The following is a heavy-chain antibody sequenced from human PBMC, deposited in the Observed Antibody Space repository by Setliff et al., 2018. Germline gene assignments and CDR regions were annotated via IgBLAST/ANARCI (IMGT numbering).Heavy chain of an antibody. D-gene: IGHD3-3*01. CDR2: ISADNGNT. CDR1: GYTFTTYG. Sequence: ASVKVSCKASGYTFTTYGISWVRQAPGQGLEWMGWISADNGNTNYAQNLQGRVTMTTDTSTSTAYMELSSLRSEDTAVYYCASPFPHGWSGYYGVGWFDPWGQGTLVTV. CDR3: ASPFPHGWSGYYGVGWFDP. V-gene: IGHV1-18*01. J-gene: IGHJ5*02.